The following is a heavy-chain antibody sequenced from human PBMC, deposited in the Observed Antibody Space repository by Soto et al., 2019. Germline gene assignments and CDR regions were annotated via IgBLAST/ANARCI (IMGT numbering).Heavy chain of an antibody. CDR2: ISRSGTT. J-gene: IGHJ3*01. CDR1: GGSISSSNW. V-gene: IGHV4-4*02. D-gene: IGHD6-19*01. CDR3: ARDSASSGVFT. Sequence: SETLSLTCAVSGGSISSSNWWTCVRQPPGKGLEWVGEISRSGTTNYKPSLKSRVSISVDKSKNQFYLNLDSVTAADTAMYYCARDSASSGVFTWGQGTMVTVSS.